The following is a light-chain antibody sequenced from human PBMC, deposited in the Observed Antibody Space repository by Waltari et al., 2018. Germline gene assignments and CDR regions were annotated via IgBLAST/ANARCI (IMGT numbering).Light chain of an antibody. CDR3: SSYGGGNGYA. CDR1: RNHVGSSNY. J-gene: IGLJ1*01. CDR2: GVN. Sequence: QSALTQPPSASGSPGQSVTISCPGTRNHVGSSNYVAWYQPHPGKAPKLIIYGVNKRPSGVPDRFSGSQSGNTGPLDVFGLQGEDEGDYYCSSYGGGNGYAFGTGTQVILL. V-gene: IGLV2-8*01.